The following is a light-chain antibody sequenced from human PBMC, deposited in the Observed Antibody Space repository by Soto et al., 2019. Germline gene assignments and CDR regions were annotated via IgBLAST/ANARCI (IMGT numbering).Light chain of an antibody. Sequence: IALTQSPGTLSLSPGERATLSCRASQSVSSSYLAWYQQKPGQAPRLLIYGASSRATGIPDRFSGSGSGTEFTLTISTLEPEDFAVYYCQQYGSSPASFTFGPGTKVEIK. CDR2: GAS. V-gene: IGKV3-20*01. CDR3: QQYGSSPASFT. J-gene: IGKJ3*01. CDR1: QSVSSSY.